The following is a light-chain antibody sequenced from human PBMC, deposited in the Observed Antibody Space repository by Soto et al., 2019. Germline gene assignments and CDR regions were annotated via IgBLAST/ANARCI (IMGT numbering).Light chain of an antibody. CDR1: QTVSDD. J-gene: IGKJ3*01. V-gene: IGKV3-15*01. CDR2: GAS. CDR3: QQYHDWPPIT. Sequence: EIVMTQSPATLFVSPGERATLSCRASQTVSDDLAWYQQKPGQAPRLLIYGASTRATDIPARFSGGGSGKEFTLTISSLQSEDSAIYYCQQYHDWPPITFGHGTKVNI.